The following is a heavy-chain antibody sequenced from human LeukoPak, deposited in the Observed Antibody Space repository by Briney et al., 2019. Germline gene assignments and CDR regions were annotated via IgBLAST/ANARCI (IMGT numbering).Heavy chain of an antibody. CDR2: ISSSGSTI. CDR1: GFTFSSYE. V-gene: IGHV3-48*03. J-gene: IGHJ6*04. CDR3: AELGITMIGGV. D-gene: IGHD3-10*02. Sequence: GGSLRLSCAASGFTFSSYEMNWVRQAPGKGLEWVSYISSSGSTIYYADSVKVRFTISRDNAKNSLYLQMNRLRAEDTAVYYCAELGITMIGGVWGKGTTVTISS.